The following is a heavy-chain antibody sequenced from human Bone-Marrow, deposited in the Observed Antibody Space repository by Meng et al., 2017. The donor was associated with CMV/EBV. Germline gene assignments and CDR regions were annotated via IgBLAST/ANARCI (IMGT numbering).Heavy chain of an antibody. CDR1: GGSISSYY. CDR2: IYYSGST. Sequence: SETLSLTCTVSGGSISSYYWSWIRQPPGKGLEWIGYIYYSGSTNYNPSLKSRVTISVDTSKNQFSLKLSSVTAADTAVYYCARGPVVVPASRRSYYYGMDVWGQGTTVTGYS. CDR3: ARGPVVVPASRRSYYYGMDV. D-gene: IGHD2-2*01. J-gene: IGHJ6*01. V-gene: IGHV4-59*12.